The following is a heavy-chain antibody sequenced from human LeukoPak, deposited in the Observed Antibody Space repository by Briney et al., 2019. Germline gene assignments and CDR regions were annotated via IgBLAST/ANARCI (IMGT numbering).Heavy chain of an antibody. D-gene: IGHD2-21*02. CDR3: TTVIHCGGDCYPGYFDY. J-gene: IGHJ4*02. CDR1: GFTFSNAW. Sequence: PGGSLRLSCAASGFTFSNAWMSWVRQAPGKGLEWVGRIKSKTDGGTTDYAAPVKGRFTISRDDSKNTLYLQMNSLKTEDTAVYYCTTVIHCGGDCYPGYFDYWGQGTLVTVSS. V-gene: IGHV3-15*01. CDR2: IKSKTDGGTT.